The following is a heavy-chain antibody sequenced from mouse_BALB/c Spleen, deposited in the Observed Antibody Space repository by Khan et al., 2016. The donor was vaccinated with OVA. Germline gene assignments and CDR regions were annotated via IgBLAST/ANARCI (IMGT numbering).Heavy chain of an antibody. CDR1: GFSLPSYG. V-gene: IGHV2-3*01. D-gene: IGHD2-1*01. CDR2: MWGVGNT. Sequence: QVQLKESGPGLVAPSQSLSITCPVSGFSLPSYGVSWVRQPPGKGLEWLGVMWGVGNTNYHSALRSRLSISQDNSKSQVFLKLNSLQTDDTATDSGAKQNHGTLCALDYWGQGASVTVSS. J-gene: IGHJ4*01. CDR3: AKQNHGTLCALDY.